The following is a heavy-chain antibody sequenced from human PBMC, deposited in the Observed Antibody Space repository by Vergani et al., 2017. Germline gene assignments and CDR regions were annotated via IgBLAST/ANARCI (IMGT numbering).Heavy chain of an antibody. V-gene: IGHV4-59*08. J-gene: IGHJ6*02. CDR1: GGSMSGYY. D-gene: IGHD3-9*01. CDR2: MYHSGYA. Sequence: QVRLQESGPGLVKPSETLSLTCSVSGGSMSGYYWSWIRQPPGKELEWIGYMYHSGYAYYNPSLKSRVTISVDTSKNQFSLQLNSVTAADTAFYYCARGLPDYDILTGYSYYYYYGMDVWGQGTTVTVSS. CDR3: ARGLPDYDILTGYSYYYYYGMDV.